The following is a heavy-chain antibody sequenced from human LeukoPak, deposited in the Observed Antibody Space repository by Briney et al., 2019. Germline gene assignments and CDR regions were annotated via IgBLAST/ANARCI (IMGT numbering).Heavy chain of an antibody. J-gene: IGHJ4*02. CDR2: IIPIFGTA. Sequence: SVKVSCKASGGTFSSYAISWVRQAPGQGLEWMGGIIPIFGTANYAQKFQSRVTITADKSTSTAYMELSSLRSEDTAVYYCARAGIAAAGPYFDYWGQGTLVTVSS. V-gene: IGHV1-69*06. D-gene: IGHD6-13*01. CDR1: GGTFSSYA. CDR3: ARAGIAAAGPYFDY.